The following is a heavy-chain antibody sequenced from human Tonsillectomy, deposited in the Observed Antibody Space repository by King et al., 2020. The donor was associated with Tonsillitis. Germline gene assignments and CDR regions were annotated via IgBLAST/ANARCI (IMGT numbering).Heavy chain of an antibody. J-gene: IGHJ4*02. Sequence: VQLVESGGGVVQPGRSLRLSCAASGFTFSNYGMHWVRQAPGKGLEWVAVIWYDGTNKDYTDSLKGRFTISRDNSKDTLYLQMNSLRAEDTAVYYCARDSCGGDCYYFDYWGQGTRVTASS. CDR2: IWYDGTNK. CDR1: GFTFSNYG. V-gene: IGHV3-33*08. D-gene: IGHD2-21*02. CDR3: ARDSCGGDCYYFDY.